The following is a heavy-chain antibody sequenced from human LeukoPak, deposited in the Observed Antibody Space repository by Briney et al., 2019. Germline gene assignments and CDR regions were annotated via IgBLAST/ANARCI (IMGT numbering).Heavy chain of an antibody. Sequence: ASVKVSCKASGYTFTSYGISWVRQAPGQGLEWMGWISAYNGNTNYAQKLQGRVTMTTDTSTSTAYMELRSLRSDDTAVYYCARVRREYYDILTGYQNTQYYFDYWGQGTLVTVSS. CDR1: GYTFTSYG. CDR2: ISAYNGNT. CDR3: ARVRREYYDILTGYQNTQYYFDY. V-gene: IGHV1-18*01. J-gene: IGHJ4*02. D-gene: IGHD3-9*01.